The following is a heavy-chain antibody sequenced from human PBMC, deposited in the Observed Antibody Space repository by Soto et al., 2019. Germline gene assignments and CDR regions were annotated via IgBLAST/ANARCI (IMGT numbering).Heavy chain of an antibody. V-gene: IGHV1-18*01. CDR2: ISAHNGNT. CDR1: GYAFTTYG. J-gene: IGHJ4*02. Sequence: QVHLVQSGAEVKKPGASVKVSCKGSGYAFTTYGITWVGQAPGQGLEWMGWISAHNGNTNYAQKLQGRVTVTRDTSTSTAYMELRSLRSDDPAVYYCARGRYGDYWGQGALVTVSS. D-gene: IGHD1-1*01. CDR3: ARGRYGDY.